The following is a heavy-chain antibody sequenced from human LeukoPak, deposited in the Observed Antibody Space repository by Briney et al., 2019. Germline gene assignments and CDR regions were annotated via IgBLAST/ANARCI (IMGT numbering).Heavy chain of an antibody. D-gene: IGHD2-8*01. Sequence: GGSLRLTCAASGFTFFEYSMNWFRQAPGKGLEWVSSISGTSSFKFYAESVKGRFTISRDNTNNSVSLQMNSLRAEDTAVYYCARGGTNTFCCNSWFDPWGQGTLVTVSS. CDR1: GFTFFEYS. J-gene: IGHJ5*02. CDR3: ARGGTNTFCCNSWFDP. V-gene: IGHV3-21*01. CDR2: ISGTSSFK.